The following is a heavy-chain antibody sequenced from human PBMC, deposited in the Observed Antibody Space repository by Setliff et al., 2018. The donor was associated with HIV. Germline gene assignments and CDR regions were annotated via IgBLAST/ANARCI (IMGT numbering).Heavy chain of an antibody. CDR1: GYSITSGYY. CDR3: ARGMMYATTSKFDF. Sequence: SETLSLTCTVSGYSITSGYYWGWIRQPPGRGLEWIAMIYRSGTTYYNTSLKSRVTISLDGPKNQFSLKLSSVTAADTAVYYCARGMMYATTSKFDFWGQGTLVTVSS. V-gene: IGHV4-38-2*02. D-gene: IGHD2-8*01. J-gene: IGHJ4*02. CDR2: IYRSGTT.